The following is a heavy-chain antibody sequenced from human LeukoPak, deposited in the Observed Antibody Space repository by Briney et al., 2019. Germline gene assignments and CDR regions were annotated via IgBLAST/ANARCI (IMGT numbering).Heavy chain of an antibody. V-gene: IGHV4-59*01. J-gene: IGHJ4*02. CDR2: IYYSGST. CDR3: ARQKREYSGYDWAIDY. Sequence: PSETLSLTCTVSGGSISSYYWSWIRQPPGKGLEWIGYIYYSGSTNYNPSLKSRVTISVDTSKNQFSLKLSSVTAADTAVYYCARQKREYSGYDWAIDYWGQGTLVTVSS. CDR1: GGSISSYY. D-gene: IGHD5-12*01.